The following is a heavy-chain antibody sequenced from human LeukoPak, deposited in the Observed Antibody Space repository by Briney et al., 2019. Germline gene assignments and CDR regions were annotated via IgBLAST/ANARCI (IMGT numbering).Heavy chain of an antibody. D-gene: IGHD3-9*01. Sequence: GGSLRLSCAASGFTFNSYTMNWVRQAPGKGLEWVSSISSSSSYIYYADSLKGRFTISRDNAKNSLYLQMNSLRAEDTAVYYCARVFVGFLTGGLWFDPRGQGTLVTVSS. CDR2: ISSSSSYI. CDR3: ARVFVGFLTGGLWFDP. CDR1: GFTFNSYT. V-gene: IGHV3-21*01. J-gene: IGHJ5*02.